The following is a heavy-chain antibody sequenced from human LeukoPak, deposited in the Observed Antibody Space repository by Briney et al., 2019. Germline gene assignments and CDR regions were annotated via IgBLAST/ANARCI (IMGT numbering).Heavy chain of an antibody. CDR3: ARVKDSGSYSWNFDY. J-gene: IGHJ4*02. CDR2: INHSGST. CDR1: GVTFSAYY. D-gene: IGHD1-26*01. V-gene: IGHV4-34*01. Sequence: SGTLSLTCAVYGVTFSAYYWSWIRQPPGKGLEWIGEINHSGSTNYNPSVKSRVTISVDTSKNQFSLKLSSVTAADTAVYYCARVKDSGSYSWNFDYWGQGTLVIVSS.